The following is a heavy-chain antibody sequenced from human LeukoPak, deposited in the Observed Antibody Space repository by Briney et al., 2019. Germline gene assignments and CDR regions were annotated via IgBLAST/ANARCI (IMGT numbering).Heavy chain of an antibody. V-gene: IGHV4-59*01. CDR3: ARGWSSSWYYFDY. J-gene: IGHJ4*02. CDR1: GGSISSYY. CDR2: IYYSGST. D-gene: IGHD6-13*01. Sequence: SETLSLTCTVSGGSISSYYWSWIRQPPGRGLEWIGYIYYSGSTNYNPSLKSRVTISVDTSKNQFSLKLSSVTAADTAVYYCARGWSSSWYYFDYWGQGTLVTVSS.